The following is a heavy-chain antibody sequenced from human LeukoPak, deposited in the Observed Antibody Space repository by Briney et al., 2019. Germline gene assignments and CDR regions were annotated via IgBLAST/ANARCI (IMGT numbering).Heavy chain of an antibody. V-gene: IGHV3-30-3*01. D-gene: IGHD4-17*01. Sequence: PGGSLRLSCAASGFTFSSYAMHWVRQAPGKGLEWVAVISYDGSNKYYADSVKGRFTISRDNSKNTLYLQMNSLRAEDTAVYYCAREMIRMTTAIDYWGQGTLVTVSS. CDR3: AREMIRMTTAIDY. J-gene: IGHJ4*02. CDR2: ISYDGSNK. CDR1: GFTFSSYA.